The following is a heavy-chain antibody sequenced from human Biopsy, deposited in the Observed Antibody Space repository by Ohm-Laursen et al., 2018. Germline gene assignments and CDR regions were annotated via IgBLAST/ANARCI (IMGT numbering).Heavy chain of an antibody. CDR3: ARGDYFDSNGYFWFDP. D-gene: IGHD3-22*01. J-gene: IGHJ5*02. Sequence: GTLSLTCTVSGGSISSYYWSWIRQPPGKGLEWIGFIYYNGSSKYNPSLKSRVTISVDTSKNQFSLKLRSVTAADTAVYYCARGDYFDSNGYFWFDPWGQGTLVTVSS. CDR1: GGSISSYY. V-gene: IGHV4-59*01. CDR2: IYYNGSS.